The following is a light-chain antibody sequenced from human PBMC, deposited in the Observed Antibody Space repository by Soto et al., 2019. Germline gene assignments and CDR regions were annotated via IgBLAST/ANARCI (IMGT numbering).Light chain of an antibody. V-gene: IGKV3-20*01. CDR1: QSVSRNY. CDR2: GAN. CDR3: QQYSKSPLT. J-gene: IGKJ4*01. Sequence: DIVLTQLPGTLSLSPGEGATLSCRASQSVSRNYLAWYQQKVGQAPRLLIYGANTRAAGIPDRFSGSGSGTDFTLTISRLEPEDFAVYYCQQYSKSPLTFGGGTKVEIK.